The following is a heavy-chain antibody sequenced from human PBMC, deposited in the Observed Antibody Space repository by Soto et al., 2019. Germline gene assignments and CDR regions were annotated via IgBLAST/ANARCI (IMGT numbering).Heavy chain of an antibody. Sequence: TLSLTCTVSGGSISSYYWSWIRQPPGKGLEWIGYFYYSGSTNYNPSLKSRVTISVDTSKNHFSLKLSSVTAADTAVYYCARARGGYFDYWGQGTLVTVSS. V-gene: IGHV4-59*01. CDR2: FYYSGST. CDR3: ARARGGYFDY. J-gene: IGHJ4*02. CDR1: GGSISSYY.